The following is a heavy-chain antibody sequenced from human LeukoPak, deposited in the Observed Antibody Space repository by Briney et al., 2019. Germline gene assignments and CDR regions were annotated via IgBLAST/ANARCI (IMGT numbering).Heavy chain of an antibody. D-gene: IGHD6-19*01. J-gene: IGHJ5*02. CDR2: INPNSGGT. V-gene: IGHV1-2*02. CDR3: ARGRSIAVAGTHNWFDP. CDR1: GYTFTGYY. Sequence: ASVKVSCKASGYTFTGYYMHWVRQAPGQGLEWMGWINPNSGGTNYAQKFQGRVTMTRDTSISTAYMELSRLRSDDTAVYYCARGRSIAVAGTHNWFDPWGQGTLVTVSS.